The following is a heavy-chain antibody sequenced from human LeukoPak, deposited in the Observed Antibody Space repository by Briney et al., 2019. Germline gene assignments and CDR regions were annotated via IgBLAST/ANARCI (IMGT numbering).Heavy chain of an antibody. J-gene: IGHJ5*02. D-gene: IGHD3-16*02. CDR3: ARQGYSATYASWFDP. CDR2: IYPGDSDT. V-gene: IGHV5-51*01. CDR1: GYSFTSYW. Sequence: GESLKISCKGSGYSFTSYWIGWVRQMPGKGLEWMGMIYPGDSDTRYSPSFQGQVTISADKSISTAYLQWSSLKASDTAMYYCARQGYSATYASWFDPWGQGTLVTVSS.